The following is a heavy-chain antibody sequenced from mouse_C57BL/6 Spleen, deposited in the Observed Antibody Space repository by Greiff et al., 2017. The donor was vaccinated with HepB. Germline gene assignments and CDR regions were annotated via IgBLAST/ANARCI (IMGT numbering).Heavy chain of an antibody. CDR2: IHPNSGST. CDR1: GYTFTSYW. J-gene: IGHJ1*03. CDR3: ARGVLRYFDV. V-gene: IGHV1-64*01. D-gene: IGHD1-1*01. Sequence: QVQLQQSGAELVKPGASVKLSCKASGYTFTSYWMHWVKQRPGQGLEWIGMIHPNSGSTNYNEKFKSKATLTVDKSSSTAYMQLSSLTSEDSSVYYCARGVLRYFDVWGTGTTVTVSS.